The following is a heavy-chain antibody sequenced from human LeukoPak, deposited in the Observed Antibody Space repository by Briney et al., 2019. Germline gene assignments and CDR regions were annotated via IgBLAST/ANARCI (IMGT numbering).Heavy chain of an antibody. J-gene: IGHJ4*02. CDR1: GGSISSYY. D-gene: IGHD3-22*01. CDR2: IYHSGST. Sequence: NPSETLSLTCTVSGGSISSYYWSWIRQPPGKGLEWIGSIYHSGSTYYNPSLKSRVTISIDTSKNQFSLKLSSVTAADTAVYYCARDIEVHYDSSGYYRNWGQGTLVTVSS. V-gene: IGHV4-59*12. CDR3: ARDIEVHYDSSGYYRN.